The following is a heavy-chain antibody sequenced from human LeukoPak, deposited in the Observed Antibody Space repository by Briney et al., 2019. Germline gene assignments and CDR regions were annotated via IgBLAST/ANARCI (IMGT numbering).Heavy chain of an antibody. Sequence: GGSLRLSCAASGFTFSSYEMNWVRQAPGKGLEWVSYISSSGSTIYYADSVKGRFTISRDNAKNSLYLQMNRLRAEDTAVYYCARGAYYFDYWGQGTLVTVSS. CDR3: ARGAYYFDY. V-gene: IGHV3-48*03. CDR1: GFTFSSYE. CDR2: ISSSGSTI. J-gene: IGHJ4*02.